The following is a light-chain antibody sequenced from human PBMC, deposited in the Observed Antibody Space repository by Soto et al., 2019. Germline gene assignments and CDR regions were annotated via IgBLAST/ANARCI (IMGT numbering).Light chain of an antibody. Sequence: VVMTQSPGTLSVSPGEGVTLSCRASQSVGNSLAWYQQKPGQAPRLLIFGASTRVTGIPARFSGSGSGTEFTLTITSLQSEDFAVYYCQQRSGWYTFGQGTKLEIK. CDR1: QSVGNS. J-gene: IGKJ2*01. CDR3: QQRSGWYT. V-gene: IGKV3-15*01. CDR2: GAS.